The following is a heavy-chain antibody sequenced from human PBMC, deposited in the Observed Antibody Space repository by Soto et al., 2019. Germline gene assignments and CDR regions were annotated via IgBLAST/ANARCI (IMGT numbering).Heavy chain of an antibody. J-gene: IGHJ5*02. CDR1: GGSISSYY. Sequence: PSETLSLTCTVSGGSISSYYWSWIRQPPGKGLEWIGYIYYSGSTNYNPSLKSRVTISVDTSKNQFSLKLSSVTAADTAVYYCAREVRIAVAGKGSNWFDPWGQGTLVTVSS. V-gene: IGHV4-59*01. CDR3: AREVRIAVAGKGSNWFDP. D-gene: IGHD6-19*01. CDR2: IYYSGST.